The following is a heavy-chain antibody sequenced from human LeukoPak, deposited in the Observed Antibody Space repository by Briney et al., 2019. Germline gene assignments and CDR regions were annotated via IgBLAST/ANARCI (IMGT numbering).Heavy chain of an antibody. D-gene: IGHD5-12*01. CDR2: ISAYNGNT. CDR3: ARVNSVATINLNHYYGMDV. CDR1: GYTFTSYG. J-gene: IGHJ6*02. Sequence: ASVKVSCKASGYTFTSYGISWVRQAPGQGLEWMGWISAYNGNTNYAQKLQGRVTMTTDTSTSTAYMELRSLRSDDTAVYYCARVNSVATINLNHYYGMDVWGQGTTITVSS. V-gene: IGHV1-18*01.